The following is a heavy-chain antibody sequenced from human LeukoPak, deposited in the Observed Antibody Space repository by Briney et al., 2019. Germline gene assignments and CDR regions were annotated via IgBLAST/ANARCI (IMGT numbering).Heavy chain of an antibody. Sequence: ASVKVSCKASGYTFTDYHLHWVRQAPGQGLEWMGWVNPNSGGTNYAQKFQGRVTMTRDTSISTAYMELSRLRSDDTAVYYCAREPSITIFGVVTHDAFDIWGQGTMVTVSS. CDR1: GYTFTDYH. J-gene: IGHJ3*02. CDR3: AREPSITIFGVVTHDAFDI. V-gene: IGHV1-2*02. D-gene: IGHD3-3*01. CDR2: VNPNSGGT.